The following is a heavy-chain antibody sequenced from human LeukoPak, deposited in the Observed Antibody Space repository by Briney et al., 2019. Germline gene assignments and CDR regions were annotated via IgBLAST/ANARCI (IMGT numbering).Heavy chain of an antibody. CDR2: IYPGDSDT. CDR3: ARLFGGSSWPYYYYYMDV. D-gene: IGHD6-13*01. CDR1: GYSFTSYW. V-gene: IGHV5-51*01. J-gene: IGHJ6*03. Sequence: GESLKISCKGSGYSFTSYWIGWGRQMPGKPRAWMGIIYPGDSDTRYSPSFQGQVTISADKSISTAYLQWSSLKASDTAMYYCARLFGGSSWPYYYYYMDVWGKGTTVTISS.